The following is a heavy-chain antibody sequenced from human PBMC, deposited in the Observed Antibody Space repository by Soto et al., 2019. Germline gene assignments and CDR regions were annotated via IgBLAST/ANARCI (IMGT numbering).Heavy chain of an antibody. CDR1: GGSISSYY. V-gene: IGHV4-59*08. Sequence: SETLSLTCTVSGGSISSYYWSWIRQPPGKGLEWIGYIYYSGSTNYNPSLKSRVTISVDTSKNQFSLKLSSVTAADTAVYYCARHIYGSGSHGFDYWGQGTLVTVSS. CDR2: IYYSGST. D-gene: IGHD3-10*01. CDR3: ARHIYGSGSHGFDY. J-gene: IGHJ4*02.